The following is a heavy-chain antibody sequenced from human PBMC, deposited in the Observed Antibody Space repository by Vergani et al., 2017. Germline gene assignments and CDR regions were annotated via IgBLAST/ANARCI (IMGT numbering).Heavy chain of an antibody. J-gene: IGHJ4*02. CDR2: INHSGST. CDR3: ARGYYYDSSGYYYLDS. Sequence: QVQLQQWGAGLLKPSETLSLTCAVYGGSFSGYYWSWIRQPPGKGLEWIGEINHSGSTNYNPSLKSRVTISVDTSKNQFSLKLSSVTAADTALYYCARGYYYDSSGYYYLDSWGQGTLVTVSS. D-gene: IGHD3-22*01. V-gene: IGHV4-34*01. CDR1: GGSFSGYY.